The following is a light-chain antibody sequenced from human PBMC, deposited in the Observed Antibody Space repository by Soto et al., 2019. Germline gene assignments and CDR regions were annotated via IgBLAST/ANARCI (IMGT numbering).Light chain of an antibody. J-gene: IGKJ5*01. V-gene: IGKV1-12*01. CDR1: QGISTW. CDR2: GAS. Sequence: EIQMTQSPSSVSASVRDRVTITCRASQGISTWLAWYQQKAGKAPNLLIYGASNLHSGVPSRFSGSGSGTNFTLTISSLQPEDFATYYCQQANSFPITFGQGTRLEIK. CDR3: QQANSFPIT.